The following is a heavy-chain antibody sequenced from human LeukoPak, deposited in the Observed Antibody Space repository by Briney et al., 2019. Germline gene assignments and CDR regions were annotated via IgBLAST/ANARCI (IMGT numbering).Heavy chain of an antibody. CDR3: ARGGMGDFWSGYYD. CDR2: IIPSFGTA. J-gene: IGHJ4*02. V-gene: IGHV1-69*05. D-gene: IGHD3-3*01. CDR1: GGTFSSYA. Sequence: GASVKVSCKASGGTFSSYAISWVRPAPGQGLEWMGGIIPSFGTANYAQKVQGRVTITTDEFTSTAYMELSSLRSEDTAVYYCARGGMGDFWSGYYDWGQGTLVTVSS.